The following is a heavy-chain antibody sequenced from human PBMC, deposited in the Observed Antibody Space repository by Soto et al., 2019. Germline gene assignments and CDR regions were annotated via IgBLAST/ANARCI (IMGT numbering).Heavy chain of an antibody. Sequence: QVQLVESGGGVVQPGRSLRLSCAASGFTFSSYAMHWVRQAPGKGLEWVAVISYDGSNKYYADSVKGRFTISRDNSKNTLYLQMNSLGAEDTAGYYCARDSDDDCDYGLVYWGHGTLVTVSS. CDR1: GFTFSSYA. CDR3: ARDSDDDCDYGLVY. J-gene: IGHJ4*01. CDR2: ISYDGSNK. D-gene: IGHD4-17*01. V-gene: IGHV3-30-3*01.